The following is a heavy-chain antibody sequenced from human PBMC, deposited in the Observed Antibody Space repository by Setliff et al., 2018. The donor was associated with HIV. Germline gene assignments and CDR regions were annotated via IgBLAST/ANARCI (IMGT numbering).Heavy chain of an antibody. D-gene: IGHD6-19*01. Sequence: SETLSLTCAVYGGSFSGYHWNWIRQFPGKGLEWIGEINHTGNTQYNPSLKSRVTLSVDTSENQFSLRLSSVTAADTAVYFCARGGTVSADFDSWGQGTLVTVSS. CDR2: INHTGNT. V-gene: IGHV4-34*01. J-gene: IGHJ4*02. CDR1: GGSFSGYH. CDR3: ARGGTVSADFDS.